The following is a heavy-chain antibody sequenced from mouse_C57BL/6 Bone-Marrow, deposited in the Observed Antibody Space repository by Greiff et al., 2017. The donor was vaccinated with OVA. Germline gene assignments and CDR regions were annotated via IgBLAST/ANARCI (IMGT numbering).Heavy chain of an antibody. CDR2: ISYDGSN. CDR3: ARRGLPGAMDY. Sequence: EVKLQESGPGLVKPSQSLSLTCSVTGYSITSGYYWNWIRQFPGNKLEWMGYISYDGSNNYNPSLKNRISITRDTSKNQFFLKLNSVTTEDTATYYCARRGLPGAMDYWGQGTSVTVSS. CDR1: GYSITSGYY. V-gene: IGHV3-6*01. J-gene: IGHJ4*01. D-gene: IGHD3-3*01.